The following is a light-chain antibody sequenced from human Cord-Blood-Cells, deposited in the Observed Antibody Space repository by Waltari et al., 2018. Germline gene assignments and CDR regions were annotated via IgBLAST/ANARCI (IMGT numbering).Light chain of an antibody. J-gene: IGLJ1*01. CDR2: EVS. CDR1: SNDVGGYNY. CDR3: SSYTSSSTYV. Sequence: QSALTQPASVSGSPGQSITISCPGTSNDVGGYNYVPWYQQHPGKAPKLMIYEVSNRPSGVSNRFSGSKSGNTASLTISGLQAEDEADYYCSSYTSSSTYVFGTGTKVTVL. V-gene: IGLV2-14*01.